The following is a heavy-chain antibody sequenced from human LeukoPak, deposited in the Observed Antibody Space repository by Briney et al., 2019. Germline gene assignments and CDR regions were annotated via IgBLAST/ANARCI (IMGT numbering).Heavy chain of an antibody. CDR3: AKAYLYDSSPIDAFDI. CDR1: GFTFDDYA. V-gene: IGHV3-9*01. D-gene: IGHD3-22*01. CDR2: ISWNSGSI. Sequence: GRSLRLSCAASGFTFDDYAMHWVRQAPGKGLEWVSGISWNSGSIGYADSVKGRFTISRDNAKNSLYLQMNSLRAEDTALYYCAKAYLYDSSPIDAFDIWGQGTMVTVSS. J-gene: IGHJ3*02.